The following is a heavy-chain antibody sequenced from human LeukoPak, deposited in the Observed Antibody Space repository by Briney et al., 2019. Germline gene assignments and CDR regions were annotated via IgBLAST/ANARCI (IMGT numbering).Heavy chain of an antibody. V-gene: IGHV3-21*01. CDR3: AVVITLDAFDI. Sequence: GGFLRLSCAASGFTFSSYSMNWVRQAPGKGLEWVSSISSSSSYIYYADSVKGRFTISRDNAKNSLYLQMNSLRAEDTAVYYCAVVITLDAFDIWGQGTMVTVSS. CDR1: GFTFSSYS. D-gene: IGHD3-22*01. J-gene: IGHJ3*02. CDR2: ISSSSSYI.